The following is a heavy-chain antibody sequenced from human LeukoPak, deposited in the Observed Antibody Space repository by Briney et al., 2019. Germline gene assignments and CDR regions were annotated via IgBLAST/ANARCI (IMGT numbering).Heavy chain of an antibody. V-gene: IGHV4-4*07. J-gene: IGHJ3*02. CDR2: TYTSGTT. Sequence: SETLSLTCPVSTGSISSFYWGWIRQPAGKVLEWIGRTYTSGTTNYNPYLKSRVTMSVDTSKSQSSLKLSCVTAEDTAVYYCARTYYDFWSGYHDAFDIWGQGTMVTVSS. D-gene: IGHD3-3*01. CDR1: TGSISSFY. CDR3: ARTYYDFWSGYHDAFDI.